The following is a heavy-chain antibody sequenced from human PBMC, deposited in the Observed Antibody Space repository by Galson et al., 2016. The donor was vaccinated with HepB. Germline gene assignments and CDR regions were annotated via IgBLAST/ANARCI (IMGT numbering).Heavy chain of an antibody. Sequence: SETLSLTCTVSGGSMRSSNYHWGWIRQPPGKGLEWIGIIDSSGDTYYNPFLKTRVTISIDTSKNQFSLTLTSLTAADTAVYYCARHRVGYCTGDNCFRSPWFDPWGHGTLVTVSS. J-gene: IGHJ5*02. V-gene: IGHV4-39*01. CDR1: GGSMRSSNYH. CDR2: IDSSGDT. D-gene: IGHD2-8*02. CDR3: ARHRVGYCTGDNCFRSPWFDP.